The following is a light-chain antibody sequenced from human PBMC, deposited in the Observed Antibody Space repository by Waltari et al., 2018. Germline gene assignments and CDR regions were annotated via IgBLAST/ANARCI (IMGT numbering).Light chain of an antibody. V-gene: IGLV1-47*01. J-gene: IGLJ1*01. Sequence: QSVLIQPPSASGTPGQRVTISCSGSSSNIGSNYVYWYQPLPGTAPKLLIYKSNERPSGVPDRLSGSKSGTSASMAISGLRSEDEADYYCSAWDDSLSALVFGTGTKVTVL. CDR1: SSNIGSNY. CDR2: KSN. CDR3: SAWDDSLSALV.